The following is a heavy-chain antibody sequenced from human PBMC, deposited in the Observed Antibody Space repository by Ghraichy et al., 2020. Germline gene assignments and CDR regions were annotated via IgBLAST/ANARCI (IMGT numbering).Heavy chain of an antibody. CDR1: GDSVSSNIAA. J-gene: IGHJ5*01. D-gene: IGHD6-13*01. CDR3: ARTISAAANNWFDS. Sequence: SQTLSLTCAISGDSVSSNIAAWNWIRQSPSRGLEWLGRTYYRSKWYNDYAAFVKSRITINPDTSKNQFSLQLNSVTPDDTAVYYCARTISAAANNWFDSWGQGTLVTVSS. V-gene: IGHV6-1*01. CDR2: TYYRSKWYN.